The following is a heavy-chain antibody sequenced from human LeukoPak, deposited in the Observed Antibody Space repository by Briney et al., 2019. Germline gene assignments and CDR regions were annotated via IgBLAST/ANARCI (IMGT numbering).Heavy chain of an antibody. CDR3: ARAVAGWFDP. CDR1: GGSISSGGYY. J-gene: IGHJ5*02. CDR2: IYYSGST. Sequence: SQTLSLTCTVSGGSISSGGYYWSWIRQPPGKGLEWIGYIYYSGSTNYNPSPKSRVTISVDTSKNQFSLKLSSVTAADTAVYYCARAVAGWFDPWGQGTLVTVSS. D-gene: IGHD6-19*01. V-gene: IGHV4-61*08.